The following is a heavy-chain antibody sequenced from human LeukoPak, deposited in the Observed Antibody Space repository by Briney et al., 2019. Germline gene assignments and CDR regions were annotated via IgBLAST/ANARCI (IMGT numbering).Heavy chain of an antibody. CDR3: VKLVGVGELFWGHFLEDL. V-gene: IGHV3-23*01. Sequence: PGGSLRLSCAASGFTFSSYAMSWVRQAPGKGLEWVSAISGRGGSTYYADSVKGRFTISRDNSKNTLYLQMNSLRAEDTAVYYCVKLVGVGELFWGHFLEDLWGQGTLVTVSS. J-gene: IGHJ5*02. D-gene: IGHD3-10*01. CDR2: ISGRGGST. CDR1: GFTFSSYA.